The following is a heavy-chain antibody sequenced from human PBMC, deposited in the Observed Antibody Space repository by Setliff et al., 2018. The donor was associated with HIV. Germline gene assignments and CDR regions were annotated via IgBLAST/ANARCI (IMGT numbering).Heavy chain of an antibody. V-gene: IGHV3-21*01. CDR2: MSSGSGFT. J-gene: IGHJ1*01. CDR3: ARDSGPYYDYVWGTYRPIYFQH. CDR1: GFAFSDYS. Sequence: GGSLRLSCAASGFAFSDYSINWVRQPPGKGREWVSSMSSGSGFTYYADSVKGRFTISRDHAKNSVFLQMASLRAEDTAVYYCARDSGPYYDYVWGTYRPIYFQHWGQGTLVTVSS. D-gene: IGHD3-16*02.